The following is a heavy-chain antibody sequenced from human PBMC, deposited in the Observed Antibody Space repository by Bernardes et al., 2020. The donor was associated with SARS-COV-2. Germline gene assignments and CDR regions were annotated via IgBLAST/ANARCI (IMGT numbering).Heavy chain of an antibody. CDR2: ISGSGSNT. D-gene: IGHD6-19*01. J-gene: IGHJ6*02. CDR1: GFTFTSYA. CDR3: AKGAVAGNLYYSGMDV. Sequence: GGSLRLSCAASGFTFTSYAMSWVRQAPGKGLEWVSAISGSGSNTYYGDSVKGRFTISRDNSKNTLYLQMNSLRAEDTAVYYCAKGAVAGNLYYSGMDVWGQGTTVTVSS. V-gene: IGHV3-23*01.